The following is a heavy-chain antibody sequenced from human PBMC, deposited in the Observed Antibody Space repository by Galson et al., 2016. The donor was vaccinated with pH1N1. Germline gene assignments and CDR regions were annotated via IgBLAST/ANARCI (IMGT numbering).Heavy chain of an antibody. V-gene: IGHV4-61*02. D-gene: IGHD3-3*01. J-gene: IGHJ5*01. CDR1: GGSISSDSDY. Sequence: TLSLTCTVSGGSISSDSDYWTWIRQPAGKGLEWIGRVSGTGTTNYNPSLKSRVTISIDTSKNQFSLKMASVIAADTAVYFCARESLEWLIISGHRVELNWFDSWGQGTLVTVSS. CDR3: ARESLEWLIISGHRVELNWFDS. CDR2: VSGTGTT.